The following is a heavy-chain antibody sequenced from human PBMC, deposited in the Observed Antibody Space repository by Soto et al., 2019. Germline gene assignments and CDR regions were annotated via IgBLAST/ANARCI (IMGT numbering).Heavy chain of an antibody. Sequence: QVQLQQWGAGLLKPSETLSLTCAVYGGSFSGYYWSWIRKPPGKGLEWIGEINHSGSTNYNPSLKSRVTISVDTSKNQFSQKLSSVTAADPAVYYCMELGYCSGGRCYPGNYWGQGTLVTVSS. V-gene: IGHV4-34*01. CDR1: GGSFSGYY. J-gene: IGHJ4*02. D-gene: IGHD2-15*01. CDR3: MELGYCSGGRCYPGNY. CDR2: INHSGST.